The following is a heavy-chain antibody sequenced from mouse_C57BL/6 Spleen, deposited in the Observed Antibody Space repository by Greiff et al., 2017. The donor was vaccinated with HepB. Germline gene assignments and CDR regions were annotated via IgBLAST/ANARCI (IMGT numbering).Heavy chain of an antibody. CDR3: ARWDTVVAYYFDY. CDR2: INPSNGGT. Sequence: QVQLQQPGTDLVKPGASVKLSCKASGYTFTSYWMHWVKQRPGQGLEWIRNINPSNGGTNYNEKFKSKATLTVDKSSSTAYMQLSSLTSEDSAVYYCARWDTVVAYYFDYWGQGTTLTVSS. V-gene: IGHV1-53*01. J-gene: IGHJ2*01. CDR1: GYTFTSYW. D-gene: IGHD1-1*01.